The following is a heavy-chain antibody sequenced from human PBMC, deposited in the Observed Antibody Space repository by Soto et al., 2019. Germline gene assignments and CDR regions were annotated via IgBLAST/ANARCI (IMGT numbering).Heavy chain of an antibody. D-gene: IGHD5-18*01. V-gene: IGHV1-18*01. J-gene: IGHJ4*02. CDR3: ARDEYSYGLGYFYY. CDR2: ISTYNGNT. CDR1: GYTFTSYG. Sequence: QVQLVQSGAEVKKPGASVKVSCKASGYTFTSYGISWVRQAPGQGLEWRGWISTYNGNTNYAQKLQGRVTMTTDTSTARAYMELRSLRSDDTALYYCARDEYSYGLGYFYYWGQGTLVTVSS.